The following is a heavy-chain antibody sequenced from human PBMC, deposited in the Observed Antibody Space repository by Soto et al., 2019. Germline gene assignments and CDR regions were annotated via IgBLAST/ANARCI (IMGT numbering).Heavy chain of an antibody. V-gene: IGHV2-5*02. CDR3: ARKTSYYDILTGYSFFGY. CDR1: GFSLSTSGVG. CDR2: IYWDDDK. J-gene: IGHJ4*02. Sequence: GSGPTLVNPTQTLTLTCTFSGFSLSTSGVGVGWIRQPPGKALEWLALIYWDDDKRYSPSLKSRLTITKDTSKNQVVLTMTNMDPVDTATYYCARKTSYYDILTGYSFFGYWGQGTLVTVSS. D-gene: IGHD3-9*01.